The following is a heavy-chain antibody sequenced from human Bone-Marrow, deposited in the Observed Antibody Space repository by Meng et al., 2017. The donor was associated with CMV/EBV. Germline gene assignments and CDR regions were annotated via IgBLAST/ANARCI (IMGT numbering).Heavy chain of an antibody. CDR1: GFTFRSYS. CDR3: AREDTGDFDY. CDR2: ITFSSNYI. V-gene: IGHV3-21*01. Sequence: GESLKISCAASGFTFRSYSMNWVRQAPGKGLEWVSSITFSSNYIYYADSVKGRFTISRDNAKNSLYLQMNSLRAEDTAVYHCAREDTGDFDYWGQGDRVSVSS. D-gene: IGHD1-1*01. J-gene: IGHJ4*02.